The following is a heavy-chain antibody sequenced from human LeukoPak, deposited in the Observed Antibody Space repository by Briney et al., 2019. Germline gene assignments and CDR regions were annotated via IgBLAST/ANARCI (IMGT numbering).Heavy chain of an antibody. V-gene: IGHV3-74*01. CDR2: INTVGSTT. CDR1: GFTFSNYC. Sequence: PRGSLRLSSADSGFTFSNYCIHWVRQAPGKGLGWVSRINTVGSTTNYADSVQGRFTISTDNAKNTLYLQISSLRAEDTAVYYCARDTAVSTPGWWREGTLVTVSS. J-gene: IGHJ4*02. D-gene: IGHD2-15*01. CDR3: ARDTAVSTPGW.